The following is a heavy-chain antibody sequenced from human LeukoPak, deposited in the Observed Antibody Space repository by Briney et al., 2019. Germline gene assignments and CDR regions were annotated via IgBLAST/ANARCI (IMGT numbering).Heavy chain of an antibody. Sequence: GESLRLSCAASGFTFSHYWMAWVRQAPGKGLEWVAIIRPDANDGSYVDSVKGRFTISRDNAKNSLYLQLNSLRAEDTAVYFCARAAWGSIDYWGQGALVTVSS. CDR2: IRPDANDG. CDR3: ARAAWGSIDY. CDR1: GFTFSHYW. D-gene: IGHD7-27*01. J-gene: IGHJ4*02. V-gene: IGHV3-7*01.